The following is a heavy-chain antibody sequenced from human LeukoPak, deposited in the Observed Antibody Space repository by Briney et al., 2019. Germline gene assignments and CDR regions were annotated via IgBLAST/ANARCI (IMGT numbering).Heavy chain of an antibody. CDR2: INPNSGGT. J-gene: IGHJ3*02. D-gene: IGHD3-10*01. CDR3: ARLLITMVRGAPAVEDAFDI. Sequence: ASVKVSCKASGYTFTGYYMHWVRQAPEQGLEWMGWINPNSGGTNYAQKFQGRVTMTRDASISTAYMELSRLRSDDTAVYYCARLLITMVRGAPAVEDAFDIWGQGTMVTVSS. V-gene: IGHV1-2*02. CDR1: GYTFTGYY.